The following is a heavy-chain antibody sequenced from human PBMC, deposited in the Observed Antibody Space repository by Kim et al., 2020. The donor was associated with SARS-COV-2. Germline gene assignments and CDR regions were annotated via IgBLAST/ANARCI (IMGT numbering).Heavy chain of an antibody. CDR3: ARDLVGRQWLVLGGRYFDY. CDR2: TYYRSKWYN. V-gene: IGHV6-1*01. J-gene: IGHJ4*02. CDR1: GDSVSSNSAA. Sequence: SQTLSLTCAISGDSVSSNSAAWNWIRQSPSRGLEWLGRTYYRSKWYNDYAVSVKSRITINPDTSKNQFSLQLNSVTPEDTAVYYCARDLVGRQWLVLGGRYFDYWGQGTLVTVSS. D-gene: IGHD6-19*01.